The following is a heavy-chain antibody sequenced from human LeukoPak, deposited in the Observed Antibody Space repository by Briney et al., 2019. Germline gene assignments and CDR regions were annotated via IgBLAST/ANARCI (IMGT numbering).Heavy chain of an antibody. CDR1: GFTFNDYY. J-gene: IGHJ5*02. Sequence: VGSLRLSCAASGFTFNDYYVSWIRQAPGKGLEWLSYINIGGTNTHYADSVKGRFTISRDNAKKSLYLEMNNLRAEDTAVYYCATDGAGFDTWGQGVLVTVSS. CDR3: ATDGAGFDT. V-gene: IGHV3-11*01. CDR2: INIGGTNT.